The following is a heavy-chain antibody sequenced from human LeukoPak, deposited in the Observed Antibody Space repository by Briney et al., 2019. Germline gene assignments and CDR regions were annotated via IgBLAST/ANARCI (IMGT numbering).Heavy chain of an antibody. CDR3: ARVRSSGWPSYYFDY. J-gene: IGHJ4*02. CDR2: INPNSGGT. V-gene: IGHV1-2*02. Sequence: ASVKVSCKASGYSFTGYHLYWVRQAPGQGLEWMGWINPNSGGTNYAQKFQGRVTMTRDTSISTAYMELSRLRSDDTAVYYCARVRSSGWPSYYFDYWGQGTLVTVSS. CDR1: GYSFTGYH. D-gene: IGHD6-19*01.